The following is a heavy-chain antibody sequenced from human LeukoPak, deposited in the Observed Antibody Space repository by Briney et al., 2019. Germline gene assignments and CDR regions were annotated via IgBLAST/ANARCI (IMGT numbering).Heavy chain of an antibody. CDR2: IWYDGSNK. CDR1: GFTFSSYG. D-gene: IGHD5-18*01. Sequence: SGGSLRLSCAASGFTFSSYGMHWVRQAPGKGLEWVAVIWYDGSNKYYADSVKGRFTISRDNSKNTLYLQMNSLRAEDTAVYYCARDRDVDTDPPGYGMDVWGQGTTVTVSS. V-gene: IGHV3-33*01. CDR3: ARDRDVDTDPPGYGMDV. J-gene: IGHJ6*02.